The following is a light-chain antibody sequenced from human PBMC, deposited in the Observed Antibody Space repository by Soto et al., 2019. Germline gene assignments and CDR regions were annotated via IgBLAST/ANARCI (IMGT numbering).Light chain of an antibody. J-gene: IGKJ1*01. CDR2: GAS. V-gene: IGKV3-15*01. Sequence: EIVMTQSPATLSVSPGERATLSCRASQSVSANLAWYQQKPGQAPRLLIYGASTRATGIPARFSGGGSGTEFTLTISSLQSEDFAVYYCQHYSNWPLTF. CDR3: QHYSNWPLT. CDR1: QSVSAN.